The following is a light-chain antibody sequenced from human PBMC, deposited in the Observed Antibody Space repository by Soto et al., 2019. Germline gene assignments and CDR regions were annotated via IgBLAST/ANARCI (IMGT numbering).Light chain of an antibody. CDR1: QDISNY. CDR2: DAS. J-gene: IGKJ5*01. CDR3: QQYYNLPIT. Sequence: DIQMTQSPSSLSASVGDRVTITCQASQDISNYLNWYQQKPGKAPKLPNYDASKLEKGVPSRFSGSGPVTDFTFTISSLQPEAIATYYCQQYYNLPITFAQGTLLYIK. V-gene: IGKV1-33*01.